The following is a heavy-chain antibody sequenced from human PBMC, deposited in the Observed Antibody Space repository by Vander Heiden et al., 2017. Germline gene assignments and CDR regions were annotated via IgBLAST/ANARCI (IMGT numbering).Heavy chain of an antibody. D-gene: IGHD3-3*01. V-gene: IGHV2-5*01. CDR1: GFSLSTSGVG. CDR3: AHSGPYYDFWSGYYKKRGLAFDCFDP. Sequence: QITLKESGPTLVKPTQTLTLTCTFSGFSLSTSGVGVGWIRQPPGKALEWLALIYWNDDKRYSPSLKSRLTITKDTSKSQVVLTMTNMDPVDTATYYCAHSGPYYDFWSGYYKKRGLAFDCFDPWGQGTLVTVSS. CDR2: IYWNDDK. J-gene: IGHJ5*02.